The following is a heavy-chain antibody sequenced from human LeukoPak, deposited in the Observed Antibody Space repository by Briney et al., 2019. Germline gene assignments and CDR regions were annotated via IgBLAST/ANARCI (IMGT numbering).Heavy chain of an antibody. CDR3: AKDVGKWESLHFFDY. V-gene: IGHV3-23*01. CDR2: ISGSGVTT. J-gene: IGHJ4*02. Sequence: GGSLRLSCVASGFTFSSYAMSWVRQAPGKGLEWVSAISGSGVTTHYAGSVKGRFPISRDDSRDTLYLQMNSLRGDDTAVYYCAKDVGKWESLHFFDYWGQGTLVTVSS. D-gene: IGHD1-26*01. CDR1: GFTFSSYA.